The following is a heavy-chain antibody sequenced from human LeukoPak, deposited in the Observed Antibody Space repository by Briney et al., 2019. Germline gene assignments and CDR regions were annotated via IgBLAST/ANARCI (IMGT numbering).Heavy chain of an antibody. Sequence: ASVKVSCKASGYTFTSYDINWVRQATGQGLEWMGWMNPNSGNTGYAQKFQGRVTMTRNTSISTAYMELSSLRSEDTAVYYCARLRYFDWFGYYYYYYYMDVWGKGTTVTISS. CDR3: ARLRYFDWFGYYYYYYYMDV. D-gene: IGHD3-9*01. CDR2: MNPNSGNT. V-gene: IGHV1-8*01. J-gene: IGHJ6*03. CDR1: GYTFTSYD.